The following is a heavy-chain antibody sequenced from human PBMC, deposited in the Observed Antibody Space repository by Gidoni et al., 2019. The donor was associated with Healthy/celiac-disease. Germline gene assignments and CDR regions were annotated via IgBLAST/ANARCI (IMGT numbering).Heavy chain of an antibody. CDR3: AKGGDVDTAMVVYYYYYGMDV. Sequence: EVQLLESGGGLVQPGGSLRLSCAASGFTFSSYAMSWVRQAPGQGLEWVSAISGSGGSTTYADSVKGRFTISRDNSKNTLYLQMNSLRAEDTAVYYCAKGGDVDTAMVVYYYYYGMDVWGQGTTVTVSS. CDR2: ISGSGGST. V-gene: IGHV3-23*01. J-gene: IGHJ6*02. D-gene: IGHD5-18*01. CDR1: GFTFSSYA.